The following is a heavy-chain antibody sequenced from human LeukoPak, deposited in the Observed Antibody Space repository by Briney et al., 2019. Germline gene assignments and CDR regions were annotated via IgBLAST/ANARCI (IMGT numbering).Heavy chain of an antibody. CDR2: IYTSGYT. Sequence: SETLSLTCTVSGGSISSGPYYWNWIRQPAGKGLEWIGRIYTSGYTNYNPSLKSRVTMSVDTSKNQFSLKLSSVTAADTAVYYCARDYTYSSSWYDYWCQGTLVTVSS. J-gene: IGHJ4*02. CDR1: GGSISSGPYY. CDR3: ARDYTYSSSWYDY. D-gene: IGHD6-13*01. V-gene: IGHV4-61*02.